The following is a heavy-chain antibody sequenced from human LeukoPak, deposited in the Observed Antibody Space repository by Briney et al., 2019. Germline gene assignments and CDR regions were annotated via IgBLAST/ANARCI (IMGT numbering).Heavy chain of an antibody. J-gene: IGHJ4*02. CDR1: GGSFSGYY. V-gene: IGHV4-34*01. CDR2: INHSGST. D-gene: IGHD6-6*01. CDR3: AKKEGSSAGYFDY. Sequence: SETLSLTRAVYGGSFSGYYWSWIRQPPGKGLEWIGEINHSGSTNYNPSLKSRVTISVDTSKNQFSLKLSSVTAADTAVYYCAKKEGSSAGYFDYWGQGTLVTVSS.